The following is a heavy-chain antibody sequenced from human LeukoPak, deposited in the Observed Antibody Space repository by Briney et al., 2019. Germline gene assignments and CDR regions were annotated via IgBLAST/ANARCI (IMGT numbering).Heavy chain of an antibody. CDR1: GWSFSGYY. J-gene: IGHJ5*02. V-gene: IGHV4-34*01. CDR3: ARGGSFDWLLKIGSWFDP. D-gene: IGHD3-9*01. Sequence: KPPETLTLTCAVYGWSFSGYYWSWIRQPPGKGLEWMGEINHSGSTNYNRSLKSRVTTSVSTSKSHSSLKLSTVTGADTTVYYCARGGSFDWLLKIGSWFDPWGQGALVTVSS. CDR2: INHSGST.